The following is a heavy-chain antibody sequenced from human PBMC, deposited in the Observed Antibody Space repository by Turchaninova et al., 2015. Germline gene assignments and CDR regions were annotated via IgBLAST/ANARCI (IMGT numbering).Heavy chain of an antibody. CDR3: ASNSS. D-gene: IGHD5-18*01. V-gene: IGHV4-34*01. J-gene: IGHJ5*02. Sequence: QVQLQQWGAGLLNPSETLPLPCAGYGASFSCYSWSLIRQPPGKGMEWIGEIKHSGSTNYNPSLKSRVTISVDTSKNQFSLKLSSVTAADTAVYYCASNSSWGQGTLVTVSS. CDR2: IKHSGST. CDR1: GASFSCYS.